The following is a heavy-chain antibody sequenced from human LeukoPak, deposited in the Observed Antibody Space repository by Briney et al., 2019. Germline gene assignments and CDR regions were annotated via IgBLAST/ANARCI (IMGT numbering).Heavy chain of an antibody. V-gene: IGHV1-69*05. J-gene: IGHJ5*02. D-gene: IGHD5-18*01. Sequence: GVSVKVSCKASGGTFSSYAISWVRQAPGQGLEWMGGIIPIFGTANYAQKSQGRVTITTDESTSTAYMELSSLRSADTAVYYGARGQDTAYNGFDPWGQGTLVTVSS. CDR1: GGTFSSYA. CDR3: ARGQDTAYNGFDP. CDR2: IIPIFGTA.